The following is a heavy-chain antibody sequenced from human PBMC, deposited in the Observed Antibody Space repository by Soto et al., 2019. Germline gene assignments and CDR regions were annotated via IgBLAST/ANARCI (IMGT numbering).Heavy chain of an antibody. D-gene: IGHD6-13*01. CDR1: GYTFTGYY. CDR2: INPNSGGT. Sequence: ASVKVSCKASGYTFTGYYMHWVRQAPGQGLEWMGWINPNSGGTNYAQKFQGWVTITRDTSISTAYMELSRLRSDDTAVYYCAREQLVQDYHYYYGMDVWGQGTTVTVSS. V-gene: IGHV1-2*04. J-gene: IGHJ6*02. CDR3: AREQLVQDYHYYYGMDV.